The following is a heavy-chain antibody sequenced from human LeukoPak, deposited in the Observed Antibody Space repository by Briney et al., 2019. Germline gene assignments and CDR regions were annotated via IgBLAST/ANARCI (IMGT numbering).Heavy chain of an antibody. CDR2: FSYTGST. CDR1: GGSVSGDSYY. CDR3: ARQSRRGASAYTSGWLDY. J-gene: IGHJ4*02. V-gene: IGHV4-61*01. Sequence: PSEILSLTCTVSGGSVSGDSYYWSWIRQPPGKGLEWIGYFSYTGSTNYNPSLKSRVTISVDTSKNQFSLKLTSVTAADTAVYYCARQSRRGASAYTSGWLDYWGQGSLVTVSS. D-gene: IGHD6-19*01.